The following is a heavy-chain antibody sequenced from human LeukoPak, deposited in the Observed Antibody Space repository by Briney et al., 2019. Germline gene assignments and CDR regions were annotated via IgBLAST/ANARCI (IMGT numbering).Heavy chain of an antibody. CDR2: ISGSGGST. V-gene: IGHV3-23*01. J-gene: IGHJ5*02. CDR3: AKILQQYGSGRPPNWFDP. D-gene: IGHD3-10*01. Sequence: GGSLRLSCAASGFTFSSYAMSWVRQAPGKGLEWVSAISGSGGSTYYADSVKGRFTISRDNSKNTLYLQVNSLRAEDTAVYYSAKILQQYGSGRPPNWFDPWGQGTLVTVSS. CDR1: GFTFSSYA.